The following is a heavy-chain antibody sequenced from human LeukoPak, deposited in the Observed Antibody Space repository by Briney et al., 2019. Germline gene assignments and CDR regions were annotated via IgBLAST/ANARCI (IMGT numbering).Heavy chain of an antibody. D-gene: IGHD6-25*01. CDR2: INAGNGNT. CDR3: ARGADYHDYYMDV. J-gene: IGHJ6*03. V-gene: IGHV1-3*03. CDR1: GYTFTSYA. Sequence: ASVKGSCKASGYTFTSYAMHWVRQAPGQRLEWMGWINAGNGNTKYSQEFQGRVTITRDTSASTAYMELSSLRSEDMAVYYCARGADYHDYYMDVWGKGTTVTVSS.